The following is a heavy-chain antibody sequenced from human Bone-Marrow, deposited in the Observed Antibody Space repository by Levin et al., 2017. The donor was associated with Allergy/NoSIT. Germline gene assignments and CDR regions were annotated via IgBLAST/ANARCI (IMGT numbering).Heavy chain of an antibody. CDR1: GVSISSGNW. D-gene: IGHD2-2*01. Sequence: ASETLSLTCAVSGVSISSGNWWSWVRQSPGKGLEWIGEIFHRGSTNYNPSLGSRVIISVDKSNNQFSLKLHSVTAADTAIYYCARHVTRSTGWFDPWGQGTLVIVSS. V-gene: IGHV4-4*02. J-gene: IGHJ5*02. CDR3: ARHVTRSTGWFDP. CDR2: IFHRGST.